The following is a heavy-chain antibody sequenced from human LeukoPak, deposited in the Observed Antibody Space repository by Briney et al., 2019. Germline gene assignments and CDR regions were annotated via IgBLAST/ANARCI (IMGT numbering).Heavy chain of an antibody. CDR2: IYTSGST. CDR1: GGSISSYY. Sequence: PSETLSLTCTVSGGSISSYYWSWIRQPPGKGLEWIGYIYTSGSTNYNPSLKSRVTISVDTSKNQFSLKLSSVTAADTAVYYCARLTSGSYLDYGGQGTLVTVSS. J-gene: IGHJ4*02. V-gene: IGHV4-4*09. CDR3: ARLTSGSYLDY. D-gene: IGHD1-26*01.